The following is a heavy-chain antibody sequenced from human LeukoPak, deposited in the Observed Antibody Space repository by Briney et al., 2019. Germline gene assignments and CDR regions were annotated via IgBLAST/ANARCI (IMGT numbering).Heavy chain of an antibody. CDR2: INPSGGST. CDR1: GYTFTGYY. J-gene: IGHJ6*04. D-gene: IGHD6-13*01. Sequence: ASVKVSCKASGYTFTGYYMHWVRQAPGQGLEWMGIINPSGGSTSYAQKLQGRVTMTRDTSTSTVYMELSSLRSEDTAVYYCARDPAQQLVLSGMDVWGKGTTVTVSS. V-gene: IGHV1-46*01. CDR3: ARDPAQQLVLSGMDV.